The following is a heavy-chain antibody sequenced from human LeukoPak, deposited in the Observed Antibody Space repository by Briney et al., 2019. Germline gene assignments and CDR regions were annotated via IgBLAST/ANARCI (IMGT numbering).Heavy chain of an antibody. Sequence: KSSETLSLTCAVSGVSFNDYYWSWARQTPGKGLEWIGEINHSGYTNDSPSLKSRVTLSIDTSRKQFSLNLRSVTVADSGIYYCTRMTTGHDYWGQGTLVTVSS. CDR3: TRMTTGHDY. CDR2: INHSGYT. J-gene: IGHJ4*02. CDR1: GVSFNDYY. D-gene: IGHD4-17*01. V-gene: IGHV4-34*01.